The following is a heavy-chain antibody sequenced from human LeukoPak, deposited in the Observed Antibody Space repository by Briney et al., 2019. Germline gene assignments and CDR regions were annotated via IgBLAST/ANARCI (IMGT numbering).Heavy chain of an antibody. J-gene: IGHJ3*01. V-gene: IGHV1-69*05. D-gene: IGHD3-22*01. CDR1: VPTFTSYA. CDR2: FIPIFGSP. CDR3: AGFFYDSSGAALDL. Sequence: GASVKVSCKATVPTFTSYAINWVRQAPGQGLAWMGGFIPIFGSPTYAQQFQGRVTFTTDESTYTAYMELSNLRSDDTAVFYCAGFFYDSSGAALDLWGQGTMVTVSS.